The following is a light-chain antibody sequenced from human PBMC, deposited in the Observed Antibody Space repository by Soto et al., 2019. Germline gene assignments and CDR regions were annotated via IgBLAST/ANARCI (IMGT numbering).Light chain of an antibody. J-gene: IGKJ5*01. Sequence: EIVLTQSPGTLSLSPGERATLSCRASQSVSSNYLAWYQQKPGQAPRLLIYDASSRATGIPDRFRGSGSGTDFTLTISRLEPEDFAVYYCQHYGNSPITFGQGTRLEIK. CDR3: QHYGNSPIT. CDR2: DAS. CDR1: QSVSSNY. V-gene: IGKV3-20*01.